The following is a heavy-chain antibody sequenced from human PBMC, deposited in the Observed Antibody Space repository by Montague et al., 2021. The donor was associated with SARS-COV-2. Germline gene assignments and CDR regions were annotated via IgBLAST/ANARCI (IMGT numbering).Heavy chain of an antibody. Sequence: SETLSLTCAVYGGSFSGFYWSWIRQPPGKGLEWIGEINHSGSTNYNPSLKSRVTISVDTSKNQFSLKLSSVTAADTAVYYCARWRRSSSCRYYYYYGMDVWGQGTTVTVSS. J-gene: IGHJ6*02. CDR3: ARWRRSSSCRYYYYYGMDV. CDR1: GGSFSGFY. V-gene: IGHV4-34*01. D-gene: IGHD6-13*01. CDR2: INHSGST.